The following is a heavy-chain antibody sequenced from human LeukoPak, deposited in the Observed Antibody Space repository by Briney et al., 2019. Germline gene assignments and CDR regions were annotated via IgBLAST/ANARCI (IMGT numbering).Heavy chain of an antibody. CDR1: GLTFSSHG. Sequence: HPGGSLRLSCAASGLTFSSHGFHWVRQAPGKGLEWVANIKQDGRERYYVDSVKGRFTISRDNAKNSLYLQMSSLRVEDTAVYYCARDGYSSGWYTSYYYYGMDVWGQGTTVTVSS. CDR2: IKQDGRER. CDR3: ARDGYSSGWYTSYYYYGMDV. J-gene: IGHJ6*02. D-gene: IGHD6-19*01. V-gene: IGHV3-7*01.